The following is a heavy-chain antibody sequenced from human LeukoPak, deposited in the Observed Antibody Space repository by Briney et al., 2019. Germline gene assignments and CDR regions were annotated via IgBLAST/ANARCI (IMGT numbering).Heavy chain of an antibody. Sequence: GGSLRPSCAAPGFTFSSYAMSWVRQAPGKGLEGVSAISNNGGYTYYADSVQGRFTISRDNSKSTLCLQMNSLRAEDTAVYYCAKQLGYCSDGSCYFPYWGQGTLVTVSS. CDR2: ISNNGGYT. D-gene: IGHD2-15*01. J-gene: IGHJ4*02. CDR1: GFTFSSYA. V-gene: IGHV3-23*01. CDR3: AKQLGYCSDGSCYFPY.